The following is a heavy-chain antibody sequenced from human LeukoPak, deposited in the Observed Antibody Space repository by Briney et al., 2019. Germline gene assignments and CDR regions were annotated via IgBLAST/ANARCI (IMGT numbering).Heavy chain of an antibody. D-gene: IGHD6-19*01. CDR3: ARAKKTVAGFFDY. J-gene: IGHJ4*02. Sequence: KPSETLSLTCTVSGGSISSYYWSWVRQPPGKGLEWIGYIYYSGSSNYNPSLKSRVTISLDASRNQVSLKLYSVTAADTAVYYCARAKKTVAGFFDYWGQGPLVTVSS. V-gene: IGHV4-59*01. CDR1: GGSISSYY. CDR2: IYYSGSS.